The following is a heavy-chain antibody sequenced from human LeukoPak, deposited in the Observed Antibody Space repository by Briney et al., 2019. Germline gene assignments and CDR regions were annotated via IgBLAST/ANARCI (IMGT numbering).Heavy chain of an antibody. J-gene: IGHJ4*02. CDR2: INTNTGNP. V-gene: IGHV7-4-1*02. CDR1: GYTFATYA. CDR3: ARNYKQWLGWYYFDY. Sequence: ASVTVSCKASGYTFATYAMNWVRQAPGQGLEWMGWINTNTGNPTYAQGFTGRFVFSLDTSVSTAYLQISSLKAEDTAVYYCARNYKQWLGWYYFDYWGQGTLVTVSS. D-gene: IGHD6-19*01.